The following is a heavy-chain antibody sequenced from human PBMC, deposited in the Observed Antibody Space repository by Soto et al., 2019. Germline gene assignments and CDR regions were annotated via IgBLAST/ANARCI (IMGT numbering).Heavy chain of an antibody. Sequence: EVQLVESGGGLVQPGGSLRLSCAASGFTFSSYWMHWVRQGPGEGLVWVSRIMSDGSSTTYADSVKGRFTISRDNAKNTLYLQMNSLRAEDTAVYHCARSRGSGGVEYNMDVWGQGTTVTVSS. CDR3: ARSRGSGGVEYNMDV. CDR1: GFTFSSYW. V-gene: IGHV3-74*01. D-gene: IGHD3-16*01. CDR2: IMSDGSST. J-gene: IGHJ6*02.